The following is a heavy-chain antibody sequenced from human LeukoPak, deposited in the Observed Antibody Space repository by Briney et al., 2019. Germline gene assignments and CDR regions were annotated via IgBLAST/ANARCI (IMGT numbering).Heavy chain of an antibody. D-gene: IGHD3-22*01. CDR3: AREISGYSDY. CDR1: GYTFTGYY. Sequence: ASVKVSRKASGYTFTGYYMHWVRQAPGRGLEWMGWINANSGDTKYAQKFQGRVTMTRDTSISTAYMELSRLRSDDTAMYYCAREISGYSDYWGQGTLVTVSS. V-gene: IGHV1-2*02. CDR2: INANSGDT. J-gene: IGHJ4*02.